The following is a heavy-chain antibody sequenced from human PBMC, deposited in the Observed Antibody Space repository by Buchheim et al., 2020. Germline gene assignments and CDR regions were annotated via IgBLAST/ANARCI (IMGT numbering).Heavy chain of an antibody. D-gene: IGHD4-17*01. J-gene: IGHJ4*02. CDR1: GFTFSSYS. CDR2: ISSSSSYI. V-gene: IGHV3-21*01. CDR3: ARAPDYGDYERRRCLGCSPFDY. Sequence: EVQLVESGGGLVKPGGSLRLSCAASGFTFSSYSMNWVRQAPGKGLEWVSSISSSSSYIYYADSVKGRFTISRDNAKNSLYLQMNSLRAEDTAVYYCARAPDYGDYERRRCLGCSPFDYWGQGTL.